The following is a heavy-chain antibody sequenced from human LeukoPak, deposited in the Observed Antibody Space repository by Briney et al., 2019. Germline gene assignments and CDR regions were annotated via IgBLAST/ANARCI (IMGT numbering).Heavy chain of an antibody. CDR3: ARFDGGNSEYFQH. D-gene: IGHD4-23*01. V-gene: IGHV4-59*01. CDR1: GGSISSYY. CDR2: IYYSGST. J-gene: IGHJ1*01. Sequence: SETLSLTCTVSGGSISSYYWSWIRLPPGKGLEWIGYIYYSGSTNYNPSLKSRVTISVDTSKNQFSLKLSSVTAADTAVYYCARFDGGNSEYFQHWGQGTLVTVSS.